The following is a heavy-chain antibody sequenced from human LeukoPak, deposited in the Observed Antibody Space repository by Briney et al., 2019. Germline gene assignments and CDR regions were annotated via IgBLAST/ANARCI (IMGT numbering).Heavy chain of an antibody. CDR1: GYTFTNHG. J-gene: IGHJ3*02. V-gene: IGHV1-18*01. CDR2: VRAYKGNT. D-gene: IGHD6-13*01. Sequence: ASVKVSCKTSGYTFTNHGIRWVRQAPGLGLEWIGWVRAYKGNTNYAQKVQGRVTMTTDTSTSTAYMELRSLRLDDTAVYYCARDQSVRLLQTSSTYFKHVFAIWGQGSMVTVSS. CDR3: ARDQSVRLLQTSSTYFKHVFAI.